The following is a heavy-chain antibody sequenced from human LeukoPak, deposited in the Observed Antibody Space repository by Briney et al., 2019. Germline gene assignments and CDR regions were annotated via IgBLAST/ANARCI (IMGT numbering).Heavy chain of an antibody. V-gene: IGHV3-48*02. CDR2: ISGSSNTI. CDR1: GFTFSDYS. CDR3: ARSDQWLAENWFDP. J-gene: IGHJ5*02. D-gene: IGHD6-19*01. Sequence: GGSLRLSCAASGFTFSDYSMNWVRQAPGKGLEWVSYISGSSNTIYHADSVRGRFTTSRDNAKNSLFLQMTSLRDEDTAVYFCARSDQWLAENWFDPWGQGTLVTVSS.